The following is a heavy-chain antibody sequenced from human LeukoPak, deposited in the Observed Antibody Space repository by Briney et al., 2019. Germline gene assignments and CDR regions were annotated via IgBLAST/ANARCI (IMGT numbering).Heavy chain of an antibody. CDR2: ISYDGSNK. J-gene: IGHJ4*02. CDR3: AHARVGAAAGFY. CDR1: GFTFSSYG. Sequence: GGSLRLSCAASGFTFSSYGMHWVRQAPGKGLEWVAVISYDGSNKYYADSVKGRFTISRDNSKNTLYQQMNSLRAEDTAVYYCAHARVGAAAGFYWGQGTLVTVSS. D-gene: IGHD6-13*01. V-gene: IGHV3-30*03.